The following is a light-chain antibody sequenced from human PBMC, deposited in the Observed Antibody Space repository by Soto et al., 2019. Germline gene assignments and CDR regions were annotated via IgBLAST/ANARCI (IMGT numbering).Light chain of an antibody. J-gene: IGKJ4*01. CDR2: SAS. CDR1: QTINKNY. CDR3: QYYGRSPLT. V-gene: IGKV3-20*01. Sequence: EIVLTQSPGTLSLSPGERATLSCRASQTINKNYFAWYQQKPGQAPRPLMYSASSRATGIPDRFSGSGSGTDFTLTISRLEPEAFAVYYCQYYGRSPLTFGGGTKVEIK.